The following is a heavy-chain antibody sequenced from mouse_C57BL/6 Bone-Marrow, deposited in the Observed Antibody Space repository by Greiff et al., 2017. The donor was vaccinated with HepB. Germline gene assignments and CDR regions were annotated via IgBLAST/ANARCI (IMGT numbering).Heavy chain of an antibody. CDR2: IYPGSGST. Sequence: VQLQQPGAELVKPGASVKMSCKASGYTFTSYWITWVKQRPGQGLEWIGDIYPGSGSTNYNEKFKSKATLTVDTSSSTAYMQISSLTSEDSAVYDGARTDYYVAWFAYWGQGTLVTVSA. CDR3: ARTDYYVAWFAY. D-gene: IGHD1-1*01. CDR1: GYTFTSYW. J-gene: IGHJ3*01. V-gene: IGHV1-55*01.